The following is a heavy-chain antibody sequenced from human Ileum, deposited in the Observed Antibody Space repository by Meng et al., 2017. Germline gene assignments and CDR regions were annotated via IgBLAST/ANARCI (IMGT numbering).Heavy chain of an antibody. CDR2: ISHSGSA. CDR1: SGSISSNTC. J-gene: IGHJ4*02. D-gene: IGHD4-23*01. CDR3: ARHGGYSQDF. V-gene: IGHV4-4*02. Sequence: QVPLRASGPGSVRPSGTLSLPCPVSSGSISSNTCRSWVRQPPGKGLEWIGQISHSGSAYYHPSLKSRVTMSVDKSKSQFSLMLTSVTAADTAIYYCARHGGYSQDFWGQGTLVTVSS.